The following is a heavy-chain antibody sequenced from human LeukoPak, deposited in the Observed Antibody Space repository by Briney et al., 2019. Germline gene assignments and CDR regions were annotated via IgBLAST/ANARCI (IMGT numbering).Heavy chain of an antibody. D-gene: IGHD1-14*01. V-gene: IGHV3-53*01. J-gene: IGHJ4*02. CDR2: LYGDGNT. CDR1: GFTVITND. Sequence: GGSLRLFCAASGFTVITNDMTWVRQAPGKGLEWVSVLYGDGNTKYADSVQGRFTISRDNSKNTLYLEMNSLSPDDTAVYYCARGVEPLAANTLAYWGQGTLVTVSS. CDR3: ARGVEPLAANTLAY.